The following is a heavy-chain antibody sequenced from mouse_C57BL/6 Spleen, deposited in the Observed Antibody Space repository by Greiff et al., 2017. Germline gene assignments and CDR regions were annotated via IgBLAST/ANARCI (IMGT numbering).Heavy chain of an antibody. CDR2: ISSGGSYT. Sequence: DVMLVESGGDLVKPGGSLKLSCAASGFTFSSYGMSWVRQTPDKRLEWVATISSGGSYTYYPDSVKGRFTISRDNAKNTLYLQMSSLKSEDTAMYYCARQDDTFDYWGQGTTLTVSS. CDR3: ARQDDTFDY. CDR1: GFTFSSYG. J-gene: IGHJ2*01. V-gene: IGHV5-6*02.